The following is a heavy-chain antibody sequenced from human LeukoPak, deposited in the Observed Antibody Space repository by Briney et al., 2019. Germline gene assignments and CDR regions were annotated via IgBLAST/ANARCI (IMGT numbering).Heavy chain of an antibody. CDR3: AELGITMIGGV. Sequence: GGPLRLSCAASGFTFSSYEMNWLRKAPGEGLEWVSYISSSCSTIYYADSVKGRFTISRDNAKNSLYLQMNSLRAEDTAVYYCAELGITMIGGVWGKGTTVTISS. D-gene: IGHD3-10*02. CDR1: GFTFSSYE. CDR2: ISSSCSTI. J-gene: IGHJ6*04. V-gene: IGHV3-48*03.